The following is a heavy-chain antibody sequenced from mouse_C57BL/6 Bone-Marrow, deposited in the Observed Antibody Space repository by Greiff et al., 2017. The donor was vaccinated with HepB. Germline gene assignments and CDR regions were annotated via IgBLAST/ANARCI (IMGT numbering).Heavy chain of an antibody. Sequence: LVESGPELVKPGASVKLSCKASGYTFTSYDINWVKQRPGQGLEWIGWIYPRDGSTKYNEKFKDKATLTVDTSSSTAYMELHSLTSEDSAVYFCARSSAGFAYWGQGTLVTVSA. CDR3: ARSSAGFAY. CDR1: GYTFTSYD. CDR2: IYPRDGST. J-gene: IGHJ3*01. V-gene: IGHV1-85*01.